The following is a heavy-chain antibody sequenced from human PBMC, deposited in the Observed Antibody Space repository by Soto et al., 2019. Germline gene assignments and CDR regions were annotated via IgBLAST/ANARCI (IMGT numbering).Heavy chain of an antibody. Sequence: EVQLVESGGGLVKPGGSLRLSCAASGFTFINAWMNWVRQAPGKGLEWVGRIKSKTDGGTTDYAAPVKGRFTISRDDSNNTLYLQMNSLKIEDTAVYYCGTGYCIAGSCALDYWGQGTLVTVSS. CDR2: IKSKTDGGTT. D-gene: IGHD2-15*01. CDR1: GFTFINAW. J-gene: IGHJ4*02. V-gene: IGHV3-15*07. CDR3: GTGYCIAGSCALDY.